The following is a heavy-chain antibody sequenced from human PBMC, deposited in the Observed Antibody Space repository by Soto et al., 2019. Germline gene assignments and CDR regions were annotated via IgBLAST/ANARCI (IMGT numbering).Heavy chain of an antibody. V-gene: IGHV3-23*01. D-gene: IGHD2-15*01. J-gene: IGHJ4*02. CDR3: AKGHDIVVVPTVDY. CDR1: GFTCNNYV. Sequence: VGSLRLSCAASGFTCNNYVMSWVRQAPGKWLAWVSGISSTGGGTYYADPVKGRFTISRDNSKNTLYLQMNNLRAGDTALYYCAKGHDIVVVPTVDYWGQGTLVTVSS. CDR2: ISSTGGGT.